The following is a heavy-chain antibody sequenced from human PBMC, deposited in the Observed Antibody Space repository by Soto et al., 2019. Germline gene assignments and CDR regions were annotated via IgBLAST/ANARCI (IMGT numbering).Heavy chain of an antibody. J-gene: IGHJ5*02. Sequence: ASVKVSCKASGYTFTSYGISWVRQAPGQGLEWMGWISAYNGNTNYAQKLQGRVTMTTDTSTRTAYMELRSLRSDDTAIPYPALDKAEYSTRNTCLDPCGQRTLVTVAS. CDR3: ALDKAEYSTRNTCLDP. CDR2: ISAYNGNT. D-gene: IGHD4-4*01. CDR1: GYTFTSYG. V-gene: IGHV1-18*02.